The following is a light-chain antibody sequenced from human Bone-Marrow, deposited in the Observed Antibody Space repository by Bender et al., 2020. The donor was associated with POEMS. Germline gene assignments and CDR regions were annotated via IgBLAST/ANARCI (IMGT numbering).Light chain of an antibody. CDR3: STWDDSLNVQV. V-gene: IGLV3-1*01. CDR1: DLGDKY. J-gene: IGLJ3*02. CDR2: QDT. Sequence: SYEVTQPPSVSVSPGQTASITCSGDDLGDKYVAWYQQKPGQSPVLVIYQDTKRPSGIPERFSGSNSGTSASLAISGLRSEDEADYYCSTWDDSLNVQVFGGGTKLTVL.